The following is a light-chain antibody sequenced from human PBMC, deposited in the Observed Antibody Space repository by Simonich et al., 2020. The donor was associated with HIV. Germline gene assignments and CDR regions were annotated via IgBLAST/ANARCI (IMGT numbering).Light chain of an antibody. CDR3: NSYAGSNNLV. Sequence: QSALTQPASVSGSPGQSITISCTGTSSDVGGYNYVSWYQQHPGKAPKLMIYELSKRPSGVPDRFSGSKSGNTASLTVSGLQAEDEADYYCNSYAGSNNLVFGGGTKLTVL. J-gene: IGLJ3*02. CDR2: ELS. V-gene: IGLV2-8*01. CDR1: SSDVGGYNY.